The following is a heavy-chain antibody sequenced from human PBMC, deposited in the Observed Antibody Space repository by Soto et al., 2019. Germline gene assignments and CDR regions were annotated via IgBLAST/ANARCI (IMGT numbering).Heavy chain of an antibody. Sequence: KSSETLSLTCTVSGGSVSSGNHYWSWIRQPPGKGLEWIAYISYTGSTNYNPSLKSRVTISVDMSKNQFSLKLSSVTAADTAVYYCARVGYYDSSGRGYYYYGMDVWGQGTTVTVSS. CDR2: ISYTGST. V-gene: IGHV4-61*01. D-gene: IGHD3-22*01. CDR3: ARVGYYDSSGRGYYYYGMDV. J-gene: IGHJ6*02. CDR1: GGSVSSGNHY.